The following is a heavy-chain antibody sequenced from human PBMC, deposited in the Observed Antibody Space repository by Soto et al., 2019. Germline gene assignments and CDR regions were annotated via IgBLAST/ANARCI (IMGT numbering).Heavy chain of an antibody. CDR1: GVTVSGDA. CDR3: AREGGNLNWFDP. V-gene: IGHV3-23*01. J-gene: IGHJ5*02. D-gene: IGHD1-26*01. CDR2: IHGGGNRA. Sequence: PGGSLRLACAASGVTVSGDAMSWGRQGPGKGLEWVSVIHGGGNRAYYSDSVKGRFTISRDNAKNSLYLQMNSLRDEDTAVYYCAREGGNLNWFDPWGQGTLVTVSS.